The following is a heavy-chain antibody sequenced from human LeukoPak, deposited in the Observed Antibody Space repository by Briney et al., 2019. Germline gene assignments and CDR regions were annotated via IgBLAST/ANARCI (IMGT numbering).Heavy chain of an antibody. CDR2: IVGDGSKA. V-gene: IGHV3-33*05. CDR1: GFTFSTYG. D-gene: IGHD7-27*01. CDR3: ARDSITGENSLDF. J-gene: IGHJ4*02. Sequence: PGRSLRLSCAASGFTFSTYGMQWVRRAPGKGLEWVAVIVGDGSKAHCADSVRGRFTVSRDNSKNTLYLQMNSLRAEDTAVYYCARDSITGENSLDFWGRGTLVTVSS.